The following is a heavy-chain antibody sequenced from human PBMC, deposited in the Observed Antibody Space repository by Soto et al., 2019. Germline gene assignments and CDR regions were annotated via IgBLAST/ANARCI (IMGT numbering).Heavy chain of an antibody. D-gene: IGHD2-15*01. V-gene: IGHV4-31*03. CDR3: ARDYMAVVD. J-gene: IGHJ4*02. CDR1: GSSISSGSYY. Sequence: QVQLQESGPGLVKPSQTLSLTCTVSGSSISSGSYYWSWIRQHPGKGLEWIGYIYHSGSTYYNPSLKSRSTISLDASKNQFSLQLRSVTAADTAVYYCARDYMAVVDWGQGTLVTVSS. CDR2: IYHSGST.